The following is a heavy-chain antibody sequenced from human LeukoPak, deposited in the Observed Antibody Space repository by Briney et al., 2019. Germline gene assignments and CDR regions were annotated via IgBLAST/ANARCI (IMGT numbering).Heavy chain of an antibody. CDR3: ARDNGVGYYGFDY. J-gene: IGHJ4*02. Sequence: SETLSPTCTVSGGSISSSSYYWGWIRQPPGKGLEWIGSIYYSGSTYYSPSLKSRVTISVDTSKNQFSLKLSSVTAADTAVYYCARDNGVGYYGFDYWGQGTLVTVSS. CDR1: GGSISSSSYY. CDR2: IYYSGST. V-gene: IGHV4-39*07. D-gene: IGHD3-10*01.